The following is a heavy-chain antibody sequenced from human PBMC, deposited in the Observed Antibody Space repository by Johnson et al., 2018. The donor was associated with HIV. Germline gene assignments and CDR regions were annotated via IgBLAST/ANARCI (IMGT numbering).Heavy chain of an antibody. J-gene: IGHJ3*02. CDR1: GFNFSRHA. Sequence: EVQLVESGGGVVQPGRSLRLSCAASGFNFSRHAMHWVRQAPGKGLEWVANINQDGSEKYYVGSLEGRFTISRDNAKTSLYLQMNSLGAEDTAVDYCARDTLAWGLLPPIGAFDSWGQGTMVTVSS. V-gene: IGHV3-7*03. CDR2: INQDGSEK. CDR3: ARDTLAWGLLPPIGAFDS. D-gene: IGHD1-26*01.